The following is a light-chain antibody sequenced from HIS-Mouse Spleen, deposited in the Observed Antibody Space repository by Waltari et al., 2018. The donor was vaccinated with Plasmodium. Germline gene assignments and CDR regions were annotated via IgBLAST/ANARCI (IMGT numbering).Light chain of an antibody. CDR3: CSYAGSSTWV. V-gene: IGLV2-23*01. CDR1: SSDVGSYNL. J-gene: IGLJ3*02. Sequence: QSALTQPASVSGSPGQSLTISCTGTSSDVGSYNLVSWYQQHPGQAPKLMIYEGSKGPSGVSNLFSCSKSGNTASLTISGLQAEDEADYYCCSYAGSSTWVFGGGTKLTVL. CDR2: EGS.